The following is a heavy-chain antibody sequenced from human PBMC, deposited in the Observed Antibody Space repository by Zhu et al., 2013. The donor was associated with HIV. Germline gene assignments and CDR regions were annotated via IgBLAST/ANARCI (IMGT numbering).Heavy chain of an antibody. CDR2: IYYIGDT. J-gene: IGHJ4*02. V-gene: IGHV4-31*03. D-gene: IGHD6-13*01. Sequence: ESGPGLGVSLHQTLSLICSVSGRSLSSGGYHWSWIRHHPGKNLEWLGYIYYIGDTLYNPSLKSRLTIAFDTTRSQLSLRLTSVTAADSAIYYCARGAYQASAGTIFDSWGRGTVVTVSS. CDR1: GRSLSSGGYH. CDR3: ARGAYQASAGTIFDS.